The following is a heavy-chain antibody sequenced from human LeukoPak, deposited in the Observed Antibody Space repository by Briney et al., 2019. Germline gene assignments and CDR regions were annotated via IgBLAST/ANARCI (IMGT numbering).Heavy chain of an antibody. CDR3: ARAYGGNGDNWFDP. Sequence: GASVKVSCKASGYTFTGYYMHWVRQAPGQGLEWVGWINPNSGGTKYAQKFQGRVTMTRDTSISTAYMELSRLRSDDTAVYYCARAYGGNGDNWFDPWGQGTLVTVSS. V-gene: IGHV1-2*02. D-gene: IGHD4-23*01. CDR1: GYTFTGYY. J-gene: IGHJ5*02. CDR2: INPNSGGT.